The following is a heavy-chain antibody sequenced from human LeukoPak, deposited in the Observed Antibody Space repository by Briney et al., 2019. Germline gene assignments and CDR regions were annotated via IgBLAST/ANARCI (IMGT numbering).Heavy chain of an antibody. CDR2: ISLDGATT. J-gene: IGHJ6*03. Sequence: GGSLRLSCAASGFTFSSYAMSWVRQAPGKGLEWVSGISLDGATTYYAGSVEGRFTISRDNSKNTLYLQMNSLRAEDTAVYYCARVPAGYGYGPWEWDYYQYMDVWGTGTTVTVSS. CDR3: ARVPAGYGYGPWEWDYYQYMDV. D-gene: IGHD5-18*01. CDR1: GFTFSSYA. V-gene: IGHV3-23*01.